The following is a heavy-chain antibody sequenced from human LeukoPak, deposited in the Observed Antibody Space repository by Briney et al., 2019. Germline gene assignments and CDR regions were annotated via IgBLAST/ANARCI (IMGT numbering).Heavy chain of an antibody. Sequence: SETLSLTCTVSGGSISSHYWSWIRQPPGKGLEWIGYVSDSGSTNYNSSLKSRVTVSVDTSKDQFSLKLTSVTAADTAVYYCARTGSSWPLYYYYYMDVWGKGTTVTVSS. CDR3: ARTGSSWPLYYYYYMDV. J-gene: IGHJ6*03. CDR1: GGSISSHY. CDR2: VSDSGST. V-gene: IGHV4-59*11. D-gene: IGHD6-13*01.